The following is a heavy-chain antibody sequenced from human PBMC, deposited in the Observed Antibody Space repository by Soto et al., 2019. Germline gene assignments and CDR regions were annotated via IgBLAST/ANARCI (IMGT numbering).Heavy chain of an antibody. J-gene: IGHJ4*02. D-gene: IGHD5-12*01. CDR3: LGTYSGSSMRFDY. Sequence: EVQLVESGGGLVKPGGSLRLSCAASGFTFSNAWMTWVRQAPGKGLEWVGRVKSKTDGGTIDYAAPVKDRFTISRDDSKNTLYLQINSLKTEDTAVYYCLGTYSGSSMRFDYWGQGTLVTVSS. V-gene: IGHV3-15*01. CDR1: GFTFSNAW. CDR2: VKSKTDGGTI.